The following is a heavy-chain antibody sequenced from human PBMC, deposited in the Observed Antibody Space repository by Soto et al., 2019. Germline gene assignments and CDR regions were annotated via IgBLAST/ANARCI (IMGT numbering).Heavy chain of an antibody. CDR1: DGSISGAY. CDR2: VYYTGST. J-gene: IGHJ4*02. D-gene: IGHD6-19*01. V-gene: IGHV4-59*01. Sequence: PSETLSLTCSVSDGSISGAYWCWIRQSPGTGLEWVGYVYYTGSTNNSPSLRSRVSISVDTSKNEFSRRLSSVTAADTAVYFCARSVAVPGAHIDYWGQGTQVTVSS. CDR3: ARSVAVPGAHIDY.